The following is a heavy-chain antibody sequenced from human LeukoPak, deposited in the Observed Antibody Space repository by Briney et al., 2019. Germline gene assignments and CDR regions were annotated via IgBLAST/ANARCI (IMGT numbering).Heavy chain of an antibody. CDR2: TYYSGST. CDR1: GGSISSYY. Sequence: PSETLSLTCTVSGGSISSYYWSWIRQPPGKGLEWIGYTYYSGSTNYNPSLKNRVTISVDTSKNQFSLKLSSVTAADTAVYYCARWATGYSYGYCDYWGQGTLVTVSS. V-gene: IGHV4-59*01. J-gene: IGHJ4*02. D-gene: IGHD5-18*01. CDR3: ARWATGYSYGYCDY.